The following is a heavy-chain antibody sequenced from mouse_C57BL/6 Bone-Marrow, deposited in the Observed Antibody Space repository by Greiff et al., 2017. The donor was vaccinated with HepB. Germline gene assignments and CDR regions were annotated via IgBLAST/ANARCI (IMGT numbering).Heavy chain of an antibody. CDR2: IHPNSGST. CDR1: GYTFTSYW. CDR3: AREGGVQGELGY. V-gene: IGHV1-64*01. J-gene: IGHJ3*01. Sequence: QVQLQQPGAELVKPGASVKLSCKASGYTFTSYWMHWVKQRPGQGLEWIGMIHPNSGSTNYNEKFKSKATLTVDKSSSTAYMQLSSLTSEDSAVYYYAREGGVQGELGYWGQGTLVTVSA. D-gene: IGHD2-14*01.